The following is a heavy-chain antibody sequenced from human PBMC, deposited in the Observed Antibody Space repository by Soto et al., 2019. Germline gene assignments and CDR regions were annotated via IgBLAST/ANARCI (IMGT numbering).Heavy chain of an antibody. CDR3: ASKSSSMGYYYGMDV. V-gene: IGHV5-10-1*01. J-gene: IGHJ6*02. Sequence: GESLKISCKASGYNFTTFWIHWVRQMPGKGLEWMGRIDPSDSYTNYSPSFQGHVTISANKSISTAYLQWSSLKVSDTAMYYCASKSSSMGYYYGMDVWGQGTTVTVSS. CDR2: IDPSDSYT. CDR1: GYNFTTFW. D-gene: IGHD6-6*01.